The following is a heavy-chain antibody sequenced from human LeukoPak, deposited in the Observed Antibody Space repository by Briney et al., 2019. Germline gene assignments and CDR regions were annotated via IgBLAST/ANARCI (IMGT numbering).Heavy chain of an antibody. Sequence: KASETLSLTCTVSGGSISRSSYYWGWIRQPPGKGLEWIGSIYYSGSTYQNPSLKSRVTISVDTSKNQFSLKLSPVTAADTAVYYCARRKRYYYDSSGYYGDAFDIWGQGTMVTVSS. J-gene: IGHJ3*02. D-gene: IGHD3-22*01. CDR1: GGSISRSSYY. CDR3: ARRKRYYYDSSGYYGDAFDI. CDR2: IYYSGST. V-gene: IGHV4-39*01.